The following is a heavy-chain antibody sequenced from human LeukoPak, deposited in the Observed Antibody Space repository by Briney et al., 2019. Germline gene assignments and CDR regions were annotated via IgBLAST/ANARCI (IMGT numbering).Heavy chain of an antibody. Sequence: SETLSPTCTVSGGSISSYYWSWIRQPPGKGLEWIGYIYYSGSTNYNPSLKSRVTISVDTSKNQFSLKLSSVTAADTAVYYCARGGYDYVWGSYRYTLFDYWGQGTLVTVSS. CDR3: ARGGYDYVWGSYRYTLFDY. V-gene: IGHV4-59*01. D-gene: IGHD3-16*02. CDR1: GGSISSYY. J-gene: IGHJ4*02. CDR2: IYYSGST.